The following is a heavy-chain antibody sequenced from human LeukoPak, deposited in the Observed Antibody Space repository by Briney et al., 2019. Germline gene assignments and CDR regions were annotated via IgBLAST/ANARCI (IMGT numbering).Heavy chain of an antibody. CDR3: ASSSWSRSNWFDP. CDR2: IHRGGST. CDR1: GFTVNSNY. J-gene: IGHJ5*02. V-gene: IGHV3-66*02. D-gene: IGHD6-13*01. Sequence: PGGSLRLSCAASGFTVNSNYMTWVRQAPGKGLEWVSVIHRGGSTFYADFVKGRFTISRDNSKNTLYLQMNSLRTDDTAVYYCASSSWSRSNWFDPWGQGTLVTVSS.